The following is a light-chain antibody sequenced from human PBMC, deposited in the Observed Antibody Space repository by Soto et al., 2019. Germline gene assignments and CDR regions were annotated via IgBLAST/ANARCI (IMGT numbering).Light chain of an antibody. CDR2: GAS. Sequence: VLPQSPDTLSLSPGDRATLSCRASQSVRSTFLAWYQQKPGQAPRLLIYGASNRAAGIPERFSGSASGTEFTLTISRLEPDDSAVYYCQQYHDSPMNTFGQGTTLQIK. CDR1: QSVRSTF. CDR3: QQYHDSPMNT. J-gene: IGKJ2*01. V-gene: IGKV3-20*01.